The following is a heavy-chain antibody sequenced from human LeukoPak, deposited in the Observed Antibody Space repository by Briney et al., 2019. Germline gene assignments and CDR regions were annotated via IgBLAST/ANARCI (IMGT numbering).Heavy chain of an antibody. CDR2: INSDGSST. V-gene: IGHV3-74*01. Sequence: GGSLRLSCAASGFTFSINWMTWVRQAPGKGLVWVSRINSDGSSTSYADSVKGRFTISRDNAKNTLYLQMNSLRAEDTAVYYCARFYCSSTSCLEDYWGQGTLVTVSS. CDR1: GFTFSINW. J-gene: IGHJ4*02. D-gene: IGHD2-2*01. CDR3: ARFYCSSTSCLEDY.